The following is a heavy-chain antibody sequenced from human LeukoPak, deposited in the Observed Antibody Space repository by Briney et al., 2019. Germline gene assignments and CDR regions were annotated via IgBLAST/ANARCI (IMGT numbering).Heavy chain of an antibody. J-gene: IGHJ4*02. CDR2: ISSSGSTI. V-gene: IGHV3-11*04. CDR1: GFTFTNYA. D-gene: IGHD3-10*01. CDR3: ARGNYYSGSGSSPLDY. Sequence: GGSLRLSCAASGFTFTNYAMSWVRQTPGKGLEWVSYISSSGSTIYYADSVKGRFTISRDNAKNTLYLQMNSLRAEDTAVYYCARGNYYSGSGSSPLDYWGQGTLVSVSS.